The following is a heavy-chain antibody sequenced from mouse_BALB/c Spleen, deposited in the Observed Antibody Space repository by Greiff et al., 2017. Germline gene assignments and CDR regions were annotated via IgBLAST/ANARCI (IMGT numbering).Heavy chain of an antibody. V-gene: IGHV1-77*01. D-gene: IGHD1-1*01. Sequence: VQLQQSGAELARPGASVKLSCKASGYTFTDYYINWVKQRTGQGLEWIGEIYPGSGNTYYNEKFKGKATLTADKSSSTAYMQLSSLTSEDSAVYFGARSLYYGSSPFAYWGQGTLVTVSA. J-gene: IGHJ3*01. CDR3: ARSLYYGSSPFAY. CDR1: GYTFTDYY. CDR2: IYPGSGNT.